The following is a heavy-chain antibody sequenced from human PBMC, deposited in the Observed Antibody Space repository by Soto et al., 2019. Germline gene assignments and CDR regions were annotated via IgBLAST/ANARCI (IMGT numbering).Heavy chain of an antibody. Sequence: GGSLRLPFAAPGFTFSTYWMSWVRQAPGKGLGWVAKRKQDGSENYYVAPGKDRFTLSRDNAKHSLQLQVNSLRAEDTAIYFCARVAYANGWIFVYGGQGTLVTVSS. D-gene: IGHD2-2*01. CDR1: GFTFSTYW. V-gene: IGHV3-7*01. CDR3: ARVAYANGWIFVY. J-gene: IGHJ4*02. CDR2: RKQDGSEN.